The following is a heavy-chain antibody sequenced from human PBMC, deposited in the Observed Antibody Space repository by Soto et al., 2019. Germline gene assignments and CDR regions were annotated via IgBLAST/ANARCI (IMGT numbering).Heavy chain of an antibody. CDR3: ARGVVVAATRGLLLSGP. V-gene: IGHV1-3*01. D-gene: IGHD2-15*01. CDR2: INAGNGNT. CDR1: GYTFTSYA. Sequence: ASVKVSCEASGYTFTSYAMHWVRQAPGQRLEWMGWINAGNGNTKYSQKFQGRVTITRDTSASTAYMELSSLRSEDTAVYYCARGVVVAATRGLLLSGPWGQGTLVTVSS. J-gene: IGHJ5*02.